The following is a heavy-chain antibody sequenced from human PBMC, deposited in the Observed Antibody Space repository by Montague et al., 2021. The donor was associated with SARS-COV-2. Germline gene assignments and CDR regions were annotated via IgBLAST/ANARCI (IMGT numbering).Heavy chain of an antibody. CDR1: GFSLSTSGMR. CDR3: ARSYYDILTNYYDAFDI. J-gene: IGHJ3*02. Sequence: PALGKPTQTLTLTCTLSGFSLSTSGMRASWIRQPPGKALEWLARIDWDDDKFYSTSLKTRLTISKDTSKNQVVLTMTNMDPVGTATYYCARSYYDILTNYYDAFDIWGQGKMVTGSS. D-gene: IGHD3-9*01. CDR2: IDWDDDK. V-gene: IGHV2-70*04.